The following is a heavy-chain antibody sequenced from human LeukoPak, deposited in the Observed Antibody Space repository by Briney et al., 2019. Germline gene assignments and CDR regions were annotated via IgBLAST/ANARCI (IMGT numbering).Heavy chain of an antibody. CDR1: GYSISSSNW. CDR3: ARSGGHFYGDAFDI. D-gene: IGHD3-16*01. Sequence: SDTLSLTCAVSGYSISSSNWWGWIRQPPGKGLEWIGYIYYSGSTNYNPSLKSRVTMSVDTSKNQFSLKLSSVTALDTAVYYCARSGGHFYGDAFDIWGQGTMVTVSS. J-gene: IGHJ3*02. V-gene: IGHV4-28*06. CDR2: IYYSGST.